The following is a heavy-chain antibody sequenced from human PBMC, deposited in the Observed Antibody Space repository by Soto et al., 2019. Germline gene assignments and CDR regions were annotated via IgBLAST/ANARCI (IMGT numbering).Heavy chain of an antibody. CDR1: GGSFSGYY. D-gene: IGHD6-13*01. J-gene: IGHJ6*02. CDR2: INHSGST. Sequence: QVQLQRWGAGLLKPSETLSLTCAVYGGSFSGYYWSWIRQPPGKGLEWIGEINHSGSTNYNPSLKSRVTISVDPSKNQFSLKLSSVTAADTAVYYCARNQKNFPGIAAAGTGYGMDVWGQGTTVTVSS. CDR3: ARNQKNFPGIAAAGTGYGMDV. V-gene: IGHV4-34*01.